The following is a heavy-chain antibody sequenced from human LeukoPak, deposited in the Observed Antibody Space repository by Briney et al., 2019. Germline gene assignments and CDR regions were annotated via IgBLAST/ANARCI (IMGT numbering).Heavy chain of an antibody. CDR1: GFTFSSYW. V-gene: IGHV3-74*01. CDR2: INSDGSST. J-gene: IGHJ4*02. D-gene: IGHD2-2*01. Sequence: PGGSLRLSCAASGFTFSSYWMPWVRQAPGKGLVWVSRINSDGSSTSCADSVKGRFTISRDNAKNTLYLQMNSLRAEDTAVYYCARFYCSSTSCLEDYWGQGTLVTVSS. CDR3: ARFYCSSTSCLEDY.